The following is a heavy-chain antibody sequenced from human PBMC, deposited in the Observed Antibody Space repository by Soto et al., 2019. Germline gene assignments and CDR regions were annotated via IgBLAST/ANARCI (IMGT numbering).Heavy chain of an antibody. D-gene: IGHD3-16*01. V-gene: IGHV3-30-3*01. CDR3: ATDDYGFDP. CDR2: ISFDVNKK. Sequence: QVQLVESGGGVVQPGGSLRLSCAASGFAFRNYAMHWVRQAPGKGLEWVAVISFDVNKKYYSDSVKGRFTISRDNSKNTLYLQMNSLRSDDTAVYYCATDDYGFDPWGQGTLVTVSS. CDR1: GFAFRNYA. J-gene: IGHJ5*02.